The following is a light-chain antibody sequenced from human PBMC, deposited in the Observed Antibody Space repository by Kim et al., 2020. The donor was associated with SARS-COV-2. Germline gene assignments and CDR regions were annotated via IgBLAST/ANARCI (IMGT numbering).Light chain of an antibody. CDR2: GNS. V-gene: IGLV1-40*01. Sequence: GQRVTRSGPGSRSNIGAGYDVHWDQQSPGTAPKLLIYGNSNRPSGVPNRFSGSKSGTSASLAITGLQAEDEADYYCQSYDSSLSVVFGGGTQLTVL. J-gene: IGLJ2*01. CDR3: QSYDSSLSVV. CDR1: RSNIGAGYD.